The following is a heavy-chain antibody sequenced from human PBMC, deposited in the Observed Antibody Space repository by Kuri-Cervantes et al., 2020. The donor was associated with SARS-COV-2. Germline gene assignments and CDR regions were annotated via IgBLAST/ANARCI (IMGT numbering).Heavy chain of an antibody. V-gene: IGHV3-13*01. J-gene: IGHJ4*02. D-gene: IGHD3-9*01. CDR3: ANSLKDDYDILTGYYTPDFDY. CDR1: GFTFSSYD. CDR2: IGTAGDT. Sequence: ETLSLTCAASGFTFSSYDMHWVRQATGKGLEWVSAIGTAGDTYYPGSVKGRFTISRENAKNSLYLQMNSLRAGDTAVYYCANSLKDDYDILTGYYTPDFDYWGQGTLVTVSS.